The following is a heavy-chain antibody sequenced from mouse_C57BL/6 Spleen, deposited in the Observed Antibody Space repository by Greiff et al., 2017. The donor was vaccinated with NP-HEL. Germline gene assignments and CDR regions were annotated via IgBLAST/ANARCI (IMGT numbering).Heavy chain of an antibody. CDR2: IDPSDSET. J-gene: IGHJ2*01. D-gene: IGHD1-1*01. CDR1: GYTFTSYW. V-gene: IGHV1-52*01. Sequence: QVQLQQPGAELVRPGSSVKLSCKASGYTFTSYWMHWVKQRPIQGLEWIGNIDPSDSETHYNQKFKDKATLTVDKSSSTAYMQLSSLTSEDSAVYYCARGTTVVAPLDYWGQGTTLTVSS. CDR3: ARGTTVVAPLDY.